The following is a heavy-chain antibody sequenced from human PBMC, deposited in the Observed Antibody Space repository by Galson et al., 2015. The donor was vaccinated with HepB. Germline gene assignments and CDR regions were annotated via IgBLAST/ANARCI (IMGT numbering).Heavy chain of an antibody. CDR2: ISWNSGSI. D-gene: IGHD2-21*01. CDR3: AKEIKLLPGGRYCGGDCYSSYFDY. V-gene: IGHV3-9*01. Sequence: SLRLSCAASGFTFDDYAMHWVRQAPGKGLEWVSGISWNSGSIGYADSVKGRFTISRDNAKNSLYLQMNSLRAEDTALYYCAKEIKLLPGGRYCGGDCYSSYFDYWGQGTLVTVSS. CDR1: GFTFDDYA. J-gene: IGHJ4*02.